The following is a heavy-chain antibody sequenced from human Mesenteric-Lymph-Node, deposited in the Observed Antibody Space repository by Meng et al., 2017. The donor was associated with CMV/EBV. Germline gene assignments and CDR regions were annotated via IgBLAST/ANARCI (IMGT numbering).Heavy chain of an antibody. CDR1: GFTLGSYN. CDR2: ISSTSSNM. V-gene: IGHV3-21*06. Sequence: GESLKISCAASGFTLGSYNMNWVRQAPGKGLEWVSSISSTSSNMDHADSVKGRFTISRDNAKNSLYLQMNSLRAEDTAVYYCARDLGSYYYYGMDVWGQGTTVTVSS. J-gene: IGHJ6*02. CDR3: ARDLGSYYYYGMDV. D-gene: IGHD1-26*01.